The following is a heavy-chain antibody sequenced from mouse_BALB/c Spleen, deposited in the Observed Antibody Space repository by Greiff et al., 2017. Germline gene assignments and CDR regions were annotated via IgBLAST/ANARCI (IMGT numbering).Heavy chain of an antibody. Sequence: VQLQQSGPELVKPGASVKISCKASGYAFSSSWMNWVKQRPGQGLEWIGRIYPGDGDTNYNGKFKGKATLTADKSSSTAYMQLSSLTSVDSAVYFCARTMITAGAMDYWGQGTSVTVSS. CDR2: IYPGDGDT. V-gene: IGHV1-82*01. CDR1: GYAFSSSW. D-gene: IGHD2-4*01. J-gene: IGHJ4*01. CDR3: ARTMITAGAMDY.